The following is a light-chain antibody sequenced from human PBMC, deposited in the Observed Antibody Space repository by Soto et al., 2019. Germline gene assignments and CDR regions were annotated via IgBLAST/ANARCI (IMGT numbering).Light chain of an antibody. V-gene: IGLV8-61*01. J-gene: IGLJ3*02. CDR3: VLDLGSAGWV. Sequence: QTVVTQEPSFSVSPGRTVTLTCGLSSGSVSTSNYPSWYQQTPGQAPRPLIYSTNTRSSGVPDRFSGSILGNKAALTITGAHADDESYYYCVLDLGSAGWVFGGGTKVTVL. CDR1: SGSVSTSNY. CDR2: STN.